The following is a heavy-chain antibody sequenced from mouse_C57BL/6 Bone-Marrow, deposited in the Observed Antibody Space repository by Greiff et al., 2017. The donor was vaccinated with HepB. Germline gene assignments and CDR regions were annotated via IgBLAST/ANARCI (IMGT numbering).Heavy chain of an antibody. J-gene: IGHJ2*01. Sequence: EVNVVESGGDLVKPGGSLKLSCAASGFTFSSYGMSWVRQTPDKRLEWVATISSGGSYTYYPDSVKGRFTISRDNAKNTLYLQMSSLKSEDTAMYYCARHGTVVDYWGQGTTLTVSS. D-gene: IGHD1-1*01. CDR2: ISSGGSYT. CDR3: ARHGTVVDY. V-gene: IGHV5-6*01. CDR1: GFTFSSYG.